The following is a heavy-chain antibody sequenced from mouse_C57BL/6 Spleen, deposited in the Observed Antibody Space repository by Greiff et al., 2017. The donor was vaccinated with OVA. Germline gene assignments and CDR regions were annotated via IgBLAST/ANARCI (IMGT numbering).Heavy chain of an antibody. D-gene: IGHD1-1*02. J-gene: IGHJ2*01. CDR2: IYPGDGDT. CDR3: ARGENGYSDY. V-gene: IGHV1-80*01. Sequence: QVQLKESGAELVKPGASVKISCKASGYAFSSYWMNWVKQRPGKGLEWIGQIYPGDGDTNYNGKFKGKATLTADKSSSTAYMQLSSLTSEDSAVYFCARGENGYSDYWGQGTTLTVSS. CDR1: GYAFSSYW.